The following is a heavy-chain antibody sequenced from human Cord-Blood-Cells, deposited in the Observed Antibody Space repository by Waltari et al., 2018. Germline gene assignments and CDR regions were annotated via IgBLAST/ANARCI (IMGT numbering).Heavy chain of an antibody. Sequence: QVQLVQSGAEVKKPGSSVKVSCKASGGTFSSYAISWVRQAPGQGLAWMGGIIPIFGTANYAQKFQGRVTITADKSTSTAYMELSSLRSEDTAVYYCARPAKYCSSTSCYYFDYWGQGTLVTVSS. V-gene: IGHV1-69*06. D-gene: IGHD2-2*01. CDR1: GGTFSSYA. CDR2: IIPIFGTA. J-gene: IGHJ4*02. CDR3: ARPAKYCSSTSCYYFDY.